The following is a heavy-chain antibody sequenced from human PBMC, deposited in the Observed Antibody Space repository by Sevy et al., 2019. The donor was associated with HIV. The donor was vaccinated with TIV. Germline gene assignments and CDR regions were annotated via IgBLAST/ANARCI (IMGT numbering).Heavy chain of an antibody. CDR2: ISSSSIYI. J-gene: IGHJ4*02. Sequence: GGSLRLSCAASGFTFSSYSMNWVRQAPGKGLEWVSSISSSSIYIYYAHYLKGRFTISRDNAKNSLYLQMNSLRAEDTAVYYLARDPGFYCSGGSCYPRYYFDYWGQGTLVTVSS. V-gene: IGHV3-21*01. CDR3: ARDPGFYCSGGSCYPRYYFDY. D-gene: IGHD2-15*01. CDR1: GFTFSSYS.